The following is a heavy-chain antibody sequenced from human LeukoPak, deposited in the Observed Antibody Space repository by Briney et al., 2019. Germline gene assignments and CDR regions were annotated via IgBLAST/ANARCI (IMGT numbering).Heavy chain of an antibody. V-gene: IGHV3-74*01. CDR1: GFTFSSYW. D-gene: IGHD7-27*01. Sequence: GGSLRLSCAASGFTFSSYWMHWVRQAPGKGLVWVSRINSDGSSTSYANSVKGRFTISRDNAKNTLYLQMNSLRAEDTAVYYCARENSNWGSDYWGQGTLVTVSS. CDR3: ARENSNWGSDY. CDR2: INSDGSST. J-gene: IGHJ4*02.